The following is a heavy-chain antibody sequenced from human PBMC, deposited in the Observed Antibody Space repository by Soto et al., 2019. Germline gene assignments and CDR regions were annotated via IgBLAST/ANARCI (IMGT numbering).Heavy chain of an antibody. CDR2: IANDGRSE. V-gene: IGHV3-30*18. CDR1: GLTLSAAG. CDR3: AKDKGRTAIDY. Sequence: QVQLVESGGGVVQPGRSLRLSCAASGLTLSAAGMHWVRQAPGKGLEWVAFIANDGRSESYADSVKGRFTISRDNSQNRLYLQMNGLRAEDTAVYYCAKDKGRTAIDYWGQGTLVSVSS. J-gene: IGHJ4*02.